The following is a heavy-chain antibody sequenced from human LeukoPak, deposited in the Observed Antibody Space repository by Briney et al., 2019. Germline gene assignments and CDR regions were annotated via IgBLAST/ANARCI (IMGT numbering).Heavy chain of an antibody. V-gene: IGHV1-2*02. CDR1: GYTFTGYY. J-gene: IGHJ3*02. CDR3: ARETYIFGVVGDAFDI. Sequence: GASVKVSCKASGYTFTGYYMHWVRQAPGQGLEWMGWINPNSGGTNYAQKFQGRVTMTRDTSISTAYMELRSLRSDDTAVYYCARETYIFGVVGDAFDIWGQGTMVTVSS. D-gene: IGHD3-3*02. CDR2: INPNSGGT.